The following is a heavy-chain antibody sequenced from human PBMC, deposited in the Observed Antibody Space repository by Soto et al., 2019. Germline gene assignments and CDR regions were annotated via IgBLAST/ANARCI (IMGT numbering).Heavy chain of an antibody. CDR3: ARGGAARHFDF. D-gene: IGHD6-6*01. CDR1: GYTFTNYA. V-gene: IGHV1-18*01. Sequence: GASVKVSCKTSGYTFTNYALSWVRQAPGQGLEWIGFISVYNGETHFAQKFQGRVTVTTDTSTSTAYMDLRTLRSDDTAMYYCARGGAARHFDFWGQGTPVTVSS. CDR2: ISVYNGET. J-gene: IGHJ4*02.